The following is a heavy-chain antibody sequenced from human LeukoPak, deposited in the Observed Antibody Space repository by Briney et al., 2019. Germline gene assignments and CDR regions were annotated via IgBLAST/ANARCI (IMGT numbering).Heavy chain of an antibody. D-gene: IGHD3-3*01. Sequence: GSLSLSCAASGFTFISYSMSWVRQAPGKGLEGVSSIISSSSYIYYADSVKGRFTISRDNAKSSLYLQMNSLRAEDTAVYYCARGVTIFGVPWGSWGQGTLVTVSS. CDR3: ARGVTIFGVPWGS. CDR2: IISSSSYI. J-gene: IGHJ1*01. V-gene: IGHV3-21*01. CDR1: GFTFISYS.